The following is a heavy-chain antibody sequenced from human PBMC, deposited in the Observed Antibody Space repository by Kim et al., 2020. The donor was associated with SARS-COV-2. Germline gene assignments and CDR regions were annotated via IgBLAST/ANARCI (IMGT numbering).Heavy chain of an antibody. J-gene: IGHJ4*02. CDR2: RNSDGSRS. V-gene: IGHV3-74*01. D-gene: IGHD3-10*02. Sequence: GGSLRLSCEASGFTFSRYGMRWVRQAPGRGLVWVSRRNSDGSRSNSEASVGGRFVFCGDAANKMLLLLKNSRAAEDTAEYYCTSQKGELCSSFDYWGQGT. CDR3: TSQKGELCSSFDY. CDR1: GFTFSRYG.